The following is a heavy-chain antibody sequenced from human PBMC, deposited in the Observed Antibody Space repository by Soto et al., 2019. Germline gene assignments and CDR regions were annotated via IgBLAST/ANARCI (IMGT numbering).Heavy chain of an antibody. J-gene: IGHJ4*02. CDR1: GGSISSGGYY. CDR2: IYSSGSP. Sequence: QVQLQESGPGLVKPLQTLSLTCTVSGGSISSGGYYWSWISQHPGKGLEWIGYIYSSGSPYYHPTLQSRVNISVDTSHTQFSLKLSSVTAADTAVYYCARGARAAAVSLTNFDYWGQGTLVTVSS. CDR3: ARGARAAAVSLTNFDY. D-gene: IGHD6-13*01. V-gene: IGHV4-31*03.